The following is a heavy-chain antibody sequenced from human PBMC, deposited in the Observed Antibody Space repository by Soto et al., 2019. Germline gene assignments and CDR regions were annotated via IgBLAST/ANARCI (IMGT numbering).Heavy chain of an antibody. CDR2: IIPIFGTA. V-gene: IGHV1-69*12. CDR1: GGTFSSYA. J-gene: IGHJ4*02. D-gene: IGHD3-22*01. CDR3: ASHYDSSGYYCRGLDY. Sequence: QVQLVQSGAEVKKPGSSVKVSCKASGGTFSSYAISWVRQAPGQGLEWMGGIIPIFGTADYAQKFQGRVTITADESTSTGNMELSSLRSEDTGVYYCASHYDSSGYYCRGLDYWGQGTLVTVSS.